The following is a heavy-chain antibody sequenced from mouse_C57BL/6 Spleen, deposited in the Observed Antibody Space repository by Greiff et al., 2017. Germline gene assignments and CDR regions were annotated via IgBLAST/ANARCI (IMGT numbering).Heavy chain of an antibody. J-gene: IGHJ2*01. CDR3: ARSQFITTVGGDY. Sequence: QVQLKQSGAELVRPGTSVKVSCKASGYAFTNYLIEWVKQRPGQGLEWIGVINPGSGGTNYNEKFKGKATLTADKSSSTAYMQLSSLTSEVSSVYFCARSQFITTVGGDYWGQGTTLTVSS. V-gene: IGHV1-54*01. CDR1: GYAFTNYL. CDR2: INPGSGGT. D-gene: IGHD1-1*01.